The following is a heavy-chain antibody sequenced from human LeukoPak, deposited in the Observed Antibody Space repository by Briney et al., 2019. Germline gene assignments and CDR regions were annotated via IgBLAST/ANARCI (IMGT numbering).Heavy chain of an antibody. J-gene: IGHJ4*02. CDR3: ARAPVVTLFDY. D-gene: IGHD4-23*01. V-gene: IGHV1-18*01. CDR2: ISAYNGNT. CDR1: GYTFTCYG. Sequence: ASVKVSCTAAGYTFTCYGISWVRQAPGQGLEWMGWISAYNGNTNYAQKLQGRVTMTTDTSTSTAYMELRSLRSDDTAVYYCARAPVVTLFDYWGQGTLVTVSS.